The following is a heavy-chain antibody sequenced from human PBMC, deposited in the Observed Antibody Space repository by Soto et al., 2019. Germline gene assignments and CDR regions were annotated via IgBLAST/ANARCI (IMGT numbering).Heavy chain of an antibody. J-gene: IGHJ4*02. Sequence: PGGSLRLSCAASGFTFSSYAMSWVRQAPGKGLEWVSAISGSGGSTYYADSVKGRFTISRDNSKNTLYLQMNSLRAEDTAVYYCAKESPLGYCSGGSCYGDFDYWGQGTRVTVSS. D-gene: IGHD2-15*01. CDR2: ISGSGGST. CDR1: GFTFSSYA. CDR3: AKESPLGYCSGGSCYGDFDY. V-gene: IGHV3-23*01.